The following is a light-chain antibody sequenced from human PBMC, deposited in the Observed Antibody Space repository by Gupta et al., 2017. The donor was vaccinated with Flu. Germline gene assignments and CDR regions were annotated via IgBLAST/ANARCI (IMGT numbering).Light chain of an antibody. Sequence: SYELTQPLSVSVALGQTARITCGGNNIGSKNVHWYQQKPAQAPVMVIYRDSSRPSGIPERFSGSNSGNTATLTISRAQAGDEADYYCQVWDSSTPCVFGTGTKVTVL. CDR2: RDS. CDR3: QVWDSSTPCV. CDR1: NIGSKN. J-gene: IGLJ1*01. V-gene: IGLV3-9*01.